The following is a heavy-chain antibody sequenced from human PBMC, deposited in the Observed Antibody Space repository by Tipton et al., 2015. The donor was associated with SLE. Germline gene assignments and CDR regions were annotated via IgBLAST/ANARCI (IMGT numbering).Heavy chain of an antibody. V-gene: IGHV3-11*01. J-gene: IGHJ3*02. CDR3: AKDLFGGVIVIGAFDI. CDR2: ISSSGSTI. D-gene: IGHD3-16*02. Sequence: SLRLSCAASGFTFSDYYMSWIRQAPGKGLEWVSYISSSGSTIYYADSVKGRFTISRDNAKNSLYLQMNSLRAEDTAIYYCAKDLFGGVIVIGAFDIWGQGTMVTVSS. CDR1: GFTFSDYY.